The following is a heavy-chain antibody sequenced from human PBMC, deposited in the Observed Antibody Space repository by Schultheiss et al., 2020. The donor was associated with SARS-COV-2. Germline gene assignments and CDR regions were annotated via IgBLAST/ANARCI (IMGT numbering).Heavy chain of an antibody. CDR3: ARGFYGDRDY. D-gene: IGHD4-17*01. CDR1: GYIFTDYY. Sequence: ASVKVSCKASGYIFTDYYMHWVRQAPGQGLEWMGWISPYNGNTNYGQKFQGRVTMTRNTSISTAYMELSSLRSEDTAVYYCARGFYGDRDYWGQGTLVTVSS. J-gene: IGHJ4*02. CDR2: ISPYNGNT. V-gene: IGHV1-8*02.